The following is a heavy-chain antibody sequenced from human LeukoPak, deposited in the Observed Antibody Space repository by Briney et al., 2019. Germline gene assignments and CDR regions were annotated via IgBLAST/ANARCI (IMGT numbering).Heavy chain of an antibody. CDR1: GYTFTSYD. D-gene: IGHD1-20*01. Sequence: ASVKVSCKASGYTFTSYDINWVRQATGQGLEGMGWMNPNSGNTGYAQKFQGRVTMTRNTSISTAYMELSSLRSEDTAVYYCARGRITGTTEWFDPWGQGTLVTVSS. CDR2: MNPNSGNT. V-gene: IGHV1-8*01. CDR3: ARGRITGTTEWFDP. J-gene: IGHJ5*02.